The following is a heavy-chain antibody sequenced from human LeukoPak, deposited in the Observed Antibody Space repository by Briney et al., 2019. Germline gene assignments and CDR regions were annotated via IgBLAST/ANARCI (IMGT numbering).Heavy chain of an antibody. J-gene: IGHJ6*03. D-gene: IGHD2/OR15-2a*01. CDR1: GFTFSSYS. Sequence: GGSLRLSCAACGFTFSSYSMNCVREATGEGGEGGSSISSSSSYVYYADSVKGRFTISRDNTRNSLYLQMDSLRADDTAVYYCARERKYYYLDLWGKGTTVTVS. CDR3: ARERKYYYLDL. V-gene: IGHV3-21*01. CDR2: ISSSSSYV.